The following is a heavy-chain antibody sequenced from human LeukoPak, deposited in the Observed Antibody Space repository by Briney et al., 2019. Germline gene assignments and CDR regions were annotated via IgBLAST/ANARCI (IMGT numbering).Heavy chain of an antibody. Sequence: GGSLRLSCAASGFTFSSYEMNWVRQAPGKGLEWVSYISSSGSTIYYADSVKGRFTVSRDNAKNSLYLQMNSLRAEDTAFYYCARDNDFLTGYERDTYYFDYWGQGTLATVSS. CDR2: ISSSGSTI. V-gene: IGHV3-48*03. CDR1: GFTFSSYE. J-gene: IGHJ4*02. CDR3: ARDNDFLTGYERDTYYFDY. D-gene: IGHD3-9*01.